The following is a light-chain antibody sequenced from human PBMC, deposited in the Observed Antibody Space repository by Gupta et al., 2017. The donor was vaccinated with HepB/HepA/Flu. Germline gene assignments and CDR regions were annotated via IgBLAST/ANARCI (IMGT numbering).Light chain of an antibody. CDR3: QQLNSWHPEFT. CDR2: DVS. J-gene: IGKJ4*01. Sequence: EVVLTQSPATLSLSPGDRATLSCKASEIFSEYLAWYQQISGQAPRLLIYDVSSRAPGVTPRFSGSGDGTDCNLTISSREPEDFEVYYCQQLNSWHPEFTFGGGTKVEIK. CDR1: EIFSEY. V-gene: IGKV3-11*01.